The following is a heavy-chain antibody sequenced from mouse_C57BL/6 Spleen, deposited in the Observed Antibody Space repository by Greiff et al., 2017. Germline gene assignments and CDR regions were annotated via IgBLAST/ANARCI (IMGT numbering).Heavy chain of an antibody. Sequence: VKLMESDAELVKPGASVKISCKVSGYTFTDHTIHWMKQRPEQGLEWIGYIYPRDGSTKYNEKFKGKATLTADKSSSTAYMQLNSLTSEDSAVYFCARGGYYYGSPWFAYWGQGTLVTVSA. CDR2: IYPRDGST. CDR3: ARGGYYYGSPWFAY. J-gene: IGHJ3*01. V-gene: IGHV1-78*01. CDR1: GYTFTDHT. D-gene: IGHD1-1*01.